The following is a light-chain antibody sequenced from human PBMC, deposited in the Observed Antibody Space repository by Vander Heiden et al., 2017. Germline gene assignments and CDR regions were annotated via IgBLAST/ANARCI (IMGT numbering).Light chain of an antibody. CDR3: LESVGSGYT. J-gene: IGKJ2*01. Sequence: DIQMTQSPSSLSASVGNRVTISCRASQSISSYLNWYQQKAGKAPKLLIYAASNLRSGVPSRFSGSGSGTDFTLTINILQPEDFATYFCLESVGSGYTFGPAAKQEIK. CDR1: QSISSY. CDR2: AAS. V-gene: IGKV1-39*01.